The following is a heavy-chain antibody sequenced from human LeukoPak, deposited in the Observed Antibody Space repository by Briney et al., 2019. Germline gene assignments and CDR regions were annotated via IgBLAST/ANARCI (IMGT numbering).Heavy chain of an antibody. CDR1: GYTFTGYY. J-gene: IGHJ4*02. Sequence: GASVKVSCKASGYTFTGYYLHWVRQAPGQGLEWMGWINPNSGGTNYAQNFQGRVTMTRDTPISTAYMELSRLRSDDTAVYYCARAISSGGEYWGQGTLVTVSS. CDR3: ARAISSGGEY. V-gene: IGHV1-2*02. D-gene: IGHD3-10*01. CDR2: INPNSGGT.